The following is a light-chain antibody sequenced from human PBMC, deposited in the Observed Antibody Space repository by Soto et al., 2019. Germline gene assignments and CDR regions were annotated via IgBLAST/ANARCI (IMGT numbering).Light chain of an antibody. CDR1: SSNIGSNT. J-gene: IGLJ1*01. V-gene: IGLV1-44*01. Sequence: QAVLTQPPSASGTPGQRVTISCSGSSSNIGSNTVNWYQQLPGTAPKLLIYSNNQRPSGVPDRFSGSKSGTSASLAISGLQSEDGADYYCAAWDDSLNGRYVFGTGTKLTVL. CDR2: SNN. CDR3: AAWDDSLNGRYV.